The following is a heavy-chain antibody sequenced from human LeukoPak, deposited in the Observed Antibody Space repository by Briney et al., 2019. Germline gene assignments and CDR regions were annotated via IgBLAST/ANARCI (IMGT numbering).Heavy chain of an antibody. D-gene: IGHD3-3*01. Sequence: ASVKVSCKASGYTFTSYGISWVRQAPGQGLEWMGWISAYNGNTNYAQKLQGRVTMTTDTSTSTAYMDLSRLRSDDTTVYYCARVGRSGYKMPLDYWGQGTLVTVSS. J-gene: IGHJ4*02. CDR1: GYTFTSYG. V-gene: IGHV1-18*01. CDR3: ARVGRSGYKMPLDY. CDR2: ISAYNGNT.